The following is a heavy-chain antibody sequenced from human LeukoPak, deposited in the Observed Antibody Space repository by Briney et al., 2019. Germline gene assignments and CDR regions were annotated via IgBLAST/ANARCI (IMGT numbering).Heavy chain of an antibody. CDR3: AREGAYYDRDYFDY. CDR2: INPNSGGT. J-gene: IGHJ4*02. D-gene: IGHD3-22*01. V-gene: IGHV1-2*02. CDR1: GYTFTGYY. Sequence: ASVKVSCKASGYTFTGYYMHWVRQAPGQGLEWMGWINPNSGGTNYAQKFQGRVTMTRDTSISTAYMELRSLRSDDTAVYYCAREGAYYDRDYFDYWGQGTLVTVSS.